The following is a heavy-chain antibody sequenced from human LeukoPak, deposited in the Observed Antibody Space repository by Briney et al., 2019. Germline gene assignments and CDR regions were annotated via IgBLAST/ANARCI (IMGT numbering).Heavy chain of an antibody. V-gene: IGHV3-49*04. CDR1: GFNFGDFA. CDR3: TRDYPASFDV. J-gene: IGHJ3*01. CDR2: IRSTIYGGTT. Sequence: GGSLRLSCTVSGFNFGDFAMSWVRQAPGKGLEWLGFIRSTIYGGTTDYAASVKGRFTISRDDSKGIAYLQMNSLKTEDTAMYYCTRDYPASFDVWGQGTLVTVSS.